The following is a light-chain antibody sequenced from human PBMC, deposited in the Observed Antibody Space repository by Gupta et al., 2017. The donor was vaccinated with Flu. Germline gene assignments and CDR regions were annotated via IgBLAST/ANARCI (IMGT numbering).Light chain of an antibody. CDR1: QGIASN. J-gene: IGKJ1*01. CDR2: GAS. Sequence: PAPLSQSSEKRATLSCGASQGIASNLAWYQKNPDQPPRLLIYGASTGDTEFPDRFSASEFGTNFTLTISGRQSEDFAVYYCQHNNNCPWTFGQGTXVEIK. V-gene: IGKV3-15*01. CDR3: QHNNNCPWT.